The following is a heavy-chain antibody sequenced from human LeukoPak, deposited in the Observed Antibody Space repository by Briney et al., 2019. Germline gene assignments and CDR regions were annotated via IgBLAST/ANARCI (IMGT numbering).Heavy chain of an antibody. CDR1: GFSFRTYA. CDR2: ISYDGSTK. CDR3: ARAHAEQWLVSAL. J-gene: IGHJ4*02. V-gene: IGHV3-30-3*01. Sequence: GRSLRLSCAASGFSFRTYAMHWVRQAPGKGLEWVAFISYDGSTKYYADSVKGRFTISRENSNNALSLQMNSLRVEDTAVYYCARAHAEQWLVSALWGQGTLVTVSS. D-gene: IGHD6-19*01.